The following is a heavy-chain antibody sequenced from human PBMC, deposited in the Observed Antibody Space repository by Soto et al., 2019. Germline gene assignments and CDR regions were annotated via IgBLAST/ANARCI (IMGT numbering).Heavy chain of an antibody. CDR3: IQSRCGGDCLQSYASYYYYGMDV. J-gene: IGHJ6*02. CDR2: IYWDDDK. CDR1: AFSLSTGGVG. Sequence: QITLKESGPTLVKPTQTLTLTCTFSAFSLSTGGVGVGWIRQPPGKALEWLALIYWDDDKRYSPSLRSRPTIIKDTSKNQVVLTMTNMDPVDAATYYCIQSRCGGDCLQSYASYYYYGMDVWGQGTTVTVSS. D-gene: IGHD2-21*02. V-gene: IGHV2-5*02.